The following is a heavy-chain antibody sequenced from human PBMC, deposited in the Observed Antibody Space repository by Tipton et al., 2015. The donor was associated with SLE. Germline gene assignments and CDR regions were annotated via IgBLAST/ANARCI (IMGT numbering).Heavy chain of an antibody. CDR3: AKELIAGSILTGLDY. V-gene: IGHV3-30*04. J-gene: IGHJ4*02. CDR2: ISYDGSNK. D-gene: IGHD7-27*01. Sequence: RSLRLSCAASGFTFSSYAMHWVRQAPGKGLEWVAVISYDGSNKYYADSVKGRFTISRDNSKNTLYLQMNSLRAEDTAVYYCAKELIAGSILTGLDYWGQGTLVTVSS. CDR1: GFTFSSYA.